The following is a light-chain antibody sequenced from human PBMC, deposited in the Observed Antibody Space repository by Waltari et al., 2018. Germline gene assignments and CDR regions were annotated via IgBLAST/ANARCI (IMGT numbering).Light chain of an antibody. CDR1: QNVGKNY. V-gene: IGKV3-20*01. CDR2: GAS. CDR3: QQYASPLIT. Sequence: EILLTQSPGTLSLSPGERATLSCRASQNVGKNYLGWYQQRPGQPPRLLIFGASNRATGIPDRFSGSGSGTDFTLTISRLESEDFAVYFCQQYASPLITFGQGTRLE. J-gene: IGKJ5*01.